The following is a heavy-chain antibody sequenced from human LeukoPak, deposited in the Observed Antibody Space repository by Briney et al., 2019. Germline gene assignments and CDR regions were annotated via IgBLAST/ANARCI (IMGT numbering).Heavy chain of an antibody. V-gene: IGHV3-30*12. CDR1: GVTFSSYG. J-gene: IGHJ3*01. Sequence: PGGSLRLSCAASGVTFSSYGMHWVRQAPGKGLEWVAVVSYDGSYKYYADSVKGRFTISRDNSKSTLYLQMNSLRADDTAVYYCAMKAVPRPRLHDAFDFWGQGTVVTVSS. CDR2: VSYDGSYK. CDR3: AMKAVPRPRLHDAFDF. D-gene: IGHD4-11*01.